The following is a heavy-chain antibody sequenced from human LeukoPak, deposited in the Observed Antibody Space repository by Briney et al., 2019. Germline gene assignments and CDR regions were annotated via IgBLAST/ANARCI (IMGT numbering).Heavy chain of an antibody. J-gene: IGHJ3*02. Sequence: QSGGSLRLSCAASGFTFSDYWMSWVRQAPGKGLEWVANIKQDGSDKYYVDSVKGRFTISRDNAKNSLYLQMNSLRVEDTAVYYCARDLDIWGQGTRVTVSS. CDR2: IKQDGSDK. CDR1: GFTFSDYW. V-gene: IGHV3-7*01. CDR3: ARDLDI.